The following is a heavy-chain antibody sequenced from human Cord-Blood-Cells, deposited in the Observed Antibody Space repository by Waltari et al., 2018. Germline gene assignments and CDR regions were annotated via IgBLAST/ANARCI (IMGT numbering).Heavy chain of an antibody. CDR3: ARGRSSSHSRSYFDY. Sequence: QVQLVESGGGVVQPGRSLRLSCAASGFTFRSFAMHWVRQAPGKGLEWVAVISYAGSNKYYADSVKGRFTISRDNSKNTLYLQMNSLRAEDTAVYYCARGRSSSHSRSYFDYWGQGTLVTVSS. CDR2: ISYAGSNK. V-gene: IGHV3-30-3*01. J-gene: IGHJ4*02. CDR1: GFTFRSFA. D-gene: IGHD2-15*01.